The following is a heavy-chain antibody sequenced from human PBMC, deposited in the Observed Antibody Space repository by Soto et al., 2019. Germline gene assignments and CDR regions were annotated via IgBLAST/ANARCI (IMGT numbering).Heavy chain of an antibody. V-gene: IGHV3-74*01. CDR2: INSDGSST. Sequence: EVQLVESGGGLVQPGGSLRLSCAASGFTFSTYWMHWGRQAPGKGLVWFSRINSDGSSTNYADSVKGRFAILRDNAKNTLYLQMNSLRAEDTAVYYCARDNWNSNWGQGTLVTVSS. J-gene: IGHJ4*02. CDR3: ARDNWNSN. D-gene: IGHD1-20*01. CDR1: GFTFSTYW.